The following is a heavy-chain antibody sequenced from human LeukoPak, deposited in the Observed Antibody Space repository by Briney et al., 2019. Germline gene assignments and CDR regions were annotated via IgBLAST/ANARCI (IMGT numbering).Heavy chain of an antibody. V-gene: IGHV1-8*01. J-gene: IGHJ5*02. D-gene: IGHD6-13*01. Sequence: ASVKVSCKASGYTFTNYDINWVRQATGQGPEWMGWMNPNSGNTGYAQKFQGRVTMTRNTSNSTAYMELSSLRSEDTAVYYCARAIASAGSNWFEPWAREPWSPSPQ. CDR3: ARAIASAGSNWFEP. CDR2: MNPNSGNT. CDR1: GYTFTNYD.